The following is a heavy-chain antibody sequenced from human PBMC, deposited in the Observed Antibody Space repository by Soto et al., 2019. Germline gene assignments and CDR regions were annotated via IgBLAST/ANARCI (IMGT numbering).Heavy chain of an antibody. CDR3: ARVWYYDSSGYYAFDY. J-gene: IGHJ4*02. V-gene: IGHV1-18*01. CDR1: GDGFYNYG. D-gene: IGHD3-22*01. Sequence: QVQLVQSGAEVKKPGASVRVSCKASGDGFYNYGFSWVRQAPGQGLEWMGWISAYDGQTNYTKKCQGRVTMTTDTSSSTAYMELRSLRSDDTAVYYCARVWYYDSSGYYAFDYWGLGTLVTVSS. CDR2: ISAYDGQT.